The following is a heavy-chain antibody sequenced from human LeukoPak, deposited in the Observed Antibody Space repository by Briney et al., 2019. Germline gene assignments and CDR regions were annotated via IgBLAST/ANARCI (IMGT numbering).Heavy chain of an antibody. J-gene: IGHJ3*02. V-gene: IGHV1-2*02. CDR2: INPSSGGT. CDR1: GYTFTGYY. Sequence: ASVKVSCKASGYTFTGYYMHWVRQAPGQGLEWMGWINPSSGGTNYAQKFQGRVTMTRDTSISTTYMELSRLRSDDTAVYYCARSPSDYYGSGSYSGAFDIWGQGTMVTVSS. D-gene: IGHD3-10*01. CDR3: ARSPSDYYGSGSYSGAFDI.